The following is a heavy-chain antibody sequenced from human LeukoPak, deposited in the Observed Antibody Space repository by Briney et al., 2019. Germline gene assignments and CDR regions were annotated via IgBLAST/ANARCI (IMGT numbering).Heavy chain of an antibody. CDR1: GFTFSNAW. CDR3: VYLVIPRGDY. V-gene: IGHV3-15*01. Sequence: PGGSLRLSCAASGFTFSNAWMSWVRQAPGKGLEWVGRIKSKTDGGTTDYAAPVKGRFTISRDDSKNTLYLQMNSLKTDDTGVYYCVYLVIPRGDYWGQGTLVTVSS. J-gene: IGHJ4*02. D-gene: IGHD3-22*01. CDR2: IKSKTDGGTT.